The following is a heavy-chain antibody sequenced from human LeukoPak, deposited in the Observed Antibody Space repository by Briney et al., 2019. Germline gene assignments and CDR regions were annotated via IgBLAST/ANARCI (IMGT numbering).Heavy chain of an antibody. CDR3: ARAQKLGYSYPDY. CDR2: IYYSGST. D-gene: IGHD5-18*01. CDR1: GGSISSGDYY. J-gene: IGHJ4*02. V-gene: IGHV4-30-4*01. Sequence: PSQTLSLTCTVSGGSISSGDYYWSWIRQPPGKGLEWIGYIYYSGSTYYNPSLKSRVTISVDTSKNQFSLKLSSVTAADTAVYYCARAQKLGYSYPDYWGQGTLVTVSS.